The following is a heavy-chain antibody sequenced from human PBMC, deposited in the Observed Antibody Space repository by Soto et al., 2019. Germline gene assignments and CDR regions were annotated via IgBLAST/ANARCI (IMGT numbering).Heavy chain of an antibody. D-gene: IGHD6-19*01. CDR2: ISSTSTYT. CDR1: GVTFRGYA. J-gene: IGHJ4*02. CDR3: ARDLALAGNY. V-gene: IGHV3-21*01. Sequence: GGSLRLSCAGSGVTFRGYAVHWVRQTPGKGLEWVSSISSTSTYTHYADSVKGRFTISRDNANNSLFLQMNSLRAEDTAIYYCARDLALAGNYWGQGALVTVSS.